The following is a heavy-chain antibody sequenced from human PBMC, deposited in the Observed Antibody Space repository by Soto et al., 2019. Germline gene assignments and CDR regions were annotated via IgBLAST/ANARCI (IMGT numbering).Heavy chain of an antibody. CDR2: ISGSGGST. V-gene: IGHV3-23*01. J-gene: IGHJ5*01. Sequence: EVQLLESGGGLVQPGGSLRLSCAASGFTFSSYAMSWVRQAPGKGLEWGSAISGSGGSTYYADSVKGRFTISRDNSKNTLYLQMSSLRAEDTAVYYCAKPSVPRPRKTVTFDFWGEGTLVTVSS. D-gene: IGHD4-17*01. CDR1: GFTFSSYA. CDR3: AKPSVPRPRKTVTFDF.